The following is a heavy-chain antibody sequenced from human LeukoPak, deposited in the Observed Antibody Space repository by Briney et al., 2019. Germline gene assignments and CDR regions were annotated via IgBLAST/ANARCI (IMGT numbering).Heavy chain of an antibody. CDR3: ARTRYYYNSRSYGTPYYFDY. V-gene: IGHV4-59*05. CDR1: GGSISSYY. Sequence: SETLSLTCTVSGGSISSYYWSWIRQPPGKGLEWIGSIYYSGSTYYNPSLKSRVTISVDTSKNQFSLKLSSVTAADTAVYYCARTRYYYNSRSYGTPYYFDYWGQGTLVTVSS. CDR2: IYYSGST. J-gene: IGHJ4*02. D-gene: IGHD3-10*01.